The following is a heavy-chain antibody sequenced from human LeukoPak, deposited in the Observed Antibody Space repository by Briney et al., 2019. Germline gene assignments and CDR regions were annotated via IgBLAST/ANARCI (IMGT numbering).Heavy chain of an antibody. V-gene: IGHV3-53*01. CDR2: IYSGGST. J-gene: IGHJ4*02. CDR1: GFTVSSNY. Sequence: GGSLRLSCAASGFTVSSNYMSWVRHAPGKGLEWVSVIYSGGSTYYADSVKGRFTISRDNSKNTLYLQMNSLRAEDTAVYYCARDVDTMVQGVITDYWGQGTLVTVSS. CDR3: ARDVDTMVQGVITDY. D-gene: IGHD3-10*01.